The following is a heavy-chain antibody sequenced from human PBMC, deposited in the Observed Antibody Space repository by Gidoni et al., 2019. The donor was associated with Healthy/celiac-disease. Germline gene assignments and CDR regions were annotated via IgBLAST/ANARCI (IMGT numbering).Heavy chain of an antibody. Sequence: QVQLVQSGAEAQKPGVSVKFPCKPSGYTFTGYYMHWVRQAPGQGLEWMGWINPNSGGTNYAQKFQGRVTMTRDTPISTAYMELSRLRSDDTAVYYCARESDGYKLDYWGQGTLVTVSS. CDR3: ARESDGYKLDY. CDR2: INPNSGGT. CDR1: GYTFTGYY. J-gene: IGHJ4*02. D-gene: IGHD5-12*01. V-gene: IGHV1-2*02.